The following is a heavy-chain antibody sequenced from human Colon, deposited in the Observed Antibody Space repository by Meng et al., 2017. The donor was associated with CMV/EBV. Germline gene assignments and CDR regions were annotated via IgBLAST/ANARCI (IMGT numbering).Heavy chain of an antibody. J-gene: IGHJ4*01. CDR2: SYYTGST. V-gene: IGHV4-34*01. CDR3: ARATKSSCWEVLDY. CDR1: GESFSGYY. D-gene: IGHD2-2*01. Sequence: QVHLRQGGAGLLKPSETLSLTCAVYGESFSGYYWTWIRQPPGRGLEWIGESYYTGSTNYSPSLKSRVTISLDTSKNQFSLKLNSVTAADTAVYYCARATKSSCWEVLDYWGHGTLVTVSS.